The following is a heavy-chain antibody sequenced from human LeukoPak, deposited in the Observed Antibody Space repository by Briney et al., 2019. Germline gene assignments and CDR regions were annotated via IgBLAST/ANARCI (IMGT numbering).Heavy chain of an antibody. CDR3: AREGKVVPAADFDY. CDR2: ISSSSSYI. J-gene: IGHJ4*02. CDR1: GFTFSSYS. Sequence: PGGSLRLSCAASGFTFSSYSMNWVRQAPGKGLEWVSSISSSSSYIYYADSVKGRFTISRDNAKNSLYLQMNSLRAEDTAVYYCAREGKVVPAADFDYWGQGTLVTVSS. V-gene: IGHV3-21*01. D-gene: IGHD2-2*01.